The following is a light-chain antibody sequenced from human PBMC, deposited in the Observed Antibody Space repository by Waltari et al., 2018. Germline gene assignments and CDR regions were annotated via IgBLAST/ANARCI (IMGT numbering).Light chain of an antibody. J-gene: IGKJ2*01. CDR3: MQGTHWPYT. CDR1: ESLVHSDGNTH. CDR2: RVS. Sequence: DVVMTQSPLSLPVTLGQPASISCKSSESLVHSDGNTHLNWFQQRPGQSPRRLIYRVSKRDSGVPDRCSGSGSGTDFTLKISRVEAEDIGVYYCMQGTHWPYTFGQGTKLDIK. V-gene: IGKV2-30*02.